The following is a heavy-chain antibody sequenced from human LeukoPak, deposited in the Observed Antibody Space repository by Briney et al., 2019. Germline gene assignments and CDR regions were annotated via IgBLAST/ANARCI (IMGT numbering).Heavy chain of an antibody. CDR1: GFTFSGSA. D-gene: IGHD1-26*01. Sequence: PGGSLRLSCAASGFTFSGSAMHWVRQAPGKGLEWMGGFDPEDGETIYAQKFQGRVTMTEDTSTDTAYMELSSLRSEDTAVYYCATSLLVRGSYRWFDPWGQGTLVTVSS. CDR2: FDPEDGET. CDR3: ATSLLVRGSYRWFDP. J-gene: IGHJ5*02. V-gene: IGHV1-24*01.